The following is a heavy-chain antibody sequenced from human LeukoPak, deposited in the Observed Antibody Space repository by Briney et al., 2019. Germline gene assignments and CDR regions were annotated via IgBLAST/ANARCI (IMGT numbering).Heavy chain of an antibody. J-gene: IGHJ5*02. D-gene: IGHD2-15*01. CDR3: AQKIGYCSGGSCYFDWFDP. V-gene: IGHV4-39*07. CDR1: GGSISSSSYY. Sequence: SETLSLTCTVSGGSISSSSYYWGWIRQPPGKGLEWIGSIYYSGSTYYNPSLKSRVTISVDTSKNQFSLKLSSVTAADTAVYYRAQKIGYCSGGSCYFDWFDPWGQGTLVTVSS. CDR2: IYYSGST.